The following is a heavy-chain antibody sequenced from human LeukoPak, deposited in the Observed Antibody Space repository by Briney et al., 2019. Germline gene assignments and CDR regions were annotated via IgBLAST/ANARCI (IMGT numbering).Heavy chain of an antibody. V-gene: IGHV1-2*02. CDR2: INPNSGGT. CDR1: GYTFTGYY. D-gene: IGHD6-13*01. CDR3: ARAFSSSWYGPGDC. Sequence: ASVKVSCKPSGYTFTGYYIHWVRPAAGQGGEWMGWINPNSGGTNYAQNFQGRVTMTRDTSISTAYMELSRLRSDDTAVYYCARAFSSSWYGPGDCWGQGTLVTVSS. J-gene: IGHJ4*02.